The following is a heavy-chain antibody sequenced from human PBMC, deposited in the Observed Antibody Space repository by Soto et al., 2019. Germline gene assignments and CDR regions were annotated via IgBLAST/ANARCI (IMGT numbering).Heavy chain of an antibody. V-gene: IGHV5-10-1*01. CDR3: ARHEANWGSPYYYYYYGMDV. D-gene: IGHD7-27*01. CDR2: IDPSDSYT. CDR1: GYSFTSYW. Sequence: PGESLKISCKGSGYSFTSYWIGWVRQMPGKGLEWMGRIDPSDSYTNYSPSFQGHVTISADKSISTAYPQWSSLKASDTAMYYCARHEANWGSPYYYYYYGMDVWGQGTTVTVSS. J-gene: IGHJ6*02.